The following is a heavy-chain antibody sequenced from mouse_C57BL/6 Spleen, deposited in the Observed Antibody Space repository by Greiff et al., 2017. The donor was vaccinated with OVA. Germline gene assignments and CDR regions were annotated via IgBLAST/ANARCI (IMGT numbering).Heavy chain of an antibody. D-gene: IGHD2-1*01. CDR2: ISSGSSTI. Sequence: EVNVVESGGGLVKPGGSLKLSCAASGFTFSDYGMHWVRQAPEKGLEWVAYISSGSSTIYYADTVKGRFTISRDNAKNTLFLQMTSLRSEDTAMYYCARMDYGKGAYWGQGTLVTVSA. CDR3: ARMDYGKGAY. V-gene: IGHV5-17*01. J-gene: IGHJ3*01. CDR1: GFTFSDYG.